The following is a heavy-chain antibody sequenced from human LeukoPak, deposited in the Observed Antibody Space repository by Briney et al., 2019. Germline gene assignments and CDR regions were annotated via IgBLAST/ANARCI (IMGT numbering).Heavy chain of an antibody. CDR3: ARSVSILVGYYYYYGMDV. CDR2: IYYSGST. D-gene: IGHD3-22*01. CDR1: GGSISSYY. V-gene: IGHV4-59*01. J-gene: IGHJ6*02. Sequence: PSETLSLTCTVSGGSISSYYWSWIRQPPGKGLEWIGYIYYSGSTNYNPSLKSRVTISVDTSKNQFSLKLSSVTAADTAVYYCARSVSILVGYYYYYGMDVWGQGTTVTVSS.